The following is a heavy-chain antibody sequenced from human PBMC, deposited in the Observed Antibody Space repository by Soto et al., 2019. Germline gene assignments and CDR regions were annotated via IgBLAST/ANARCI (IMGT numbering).Heavy chain of an antibody. D-gene: IGHD3-3*01. J-gene: IGHJ4*02. V-gene: IGHV3-7*01. CDR1: GFTFISYW. Sequence: GGSLRLSCAASGFTFISYWMSWVRQAPGKGLEWVANIKQDGSEKYYVDSVKGRFTISRDNAKNSLYLQMNSLRAEDTAVYYCAREPLYYDFWSGSYFDYWGQGTLVTVSS. CDR2: IKQDGSEK. CDR3: AREPLYYDFWSGSYFDY.